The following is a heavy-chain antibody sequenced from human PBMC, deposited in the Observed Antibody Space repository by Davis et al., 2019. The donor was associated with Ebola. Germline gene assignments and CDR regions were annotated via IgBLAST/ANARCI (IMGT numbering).Heavy chain of an antibody. CDR1: GIDLSCHV. J-gene: IGHJ3*01. CDR2: LGLSADT. Sequence: ESPKTPRAASGIDLSCHVISRVRRAPGKGPEWVSTLGLSADTYYADSVKGRFTISRDNTKNTLYPQMNGLRIEDTAIYYCAKDNRNIRSEVWGQGTMVTVSS. D-gene: IGHD2/OR15-2a*01. V-gene: IGHV3-23*01. CDR3: AKDNRNIRSEV.